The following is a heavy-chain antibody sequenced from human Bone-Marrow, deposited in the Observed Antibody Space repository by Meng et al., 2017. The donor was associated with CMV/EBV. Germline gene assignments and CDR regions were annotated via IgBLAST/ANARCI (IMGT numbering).Heavy chain of an antibody. Sequence: SCAADGFTFSSNCMDWVRQAPGKGLEWVAFIRYDGSKKYYADSVKGRFTISRDNSKNTLYLQMNSLRAEYTAVYYCAKDELTIFGVVISDYYYGMDVWGQGTTVTVSS. CDR2: IRYDGSKK. J-gene: IGHJ6*02. CDR3: AKDELTIFGVVISDYYYGMDV. D-gene: IGHD3-3*01. CDR1: GFTFSSNC. V-gene: IGHV3-30*02.